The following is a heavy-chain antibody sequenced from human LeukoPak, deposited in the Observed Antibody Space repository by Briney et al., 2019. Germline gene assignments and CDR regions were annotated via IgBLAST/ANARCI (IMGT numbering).Heavy chain of an antibody. Sequence: ASVKVSCKASGGTFSSYAISWVRQAPGQGIEWMGGIIPIFGTANYAQKFQGRVTITADESTSTAYMELSSLRSEDTAVYYCAREMGYCSSTSCPGAFDIWGQGTMVTVSS. CDR1: GGTFSSYA. J-gene: IGHJ3*02. V-gene: IGHV1-69*13. D-gene: IGHD2-2*01. CDR2: IIPIFGTA. CDR3: AREMGYCSSTSCPGAFDI.